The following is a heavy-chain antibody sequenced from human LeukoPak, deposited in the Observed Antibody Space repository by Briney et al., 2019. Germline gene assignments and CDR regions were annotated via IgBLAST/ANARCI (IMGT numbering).Heavy chain of an antibody. J-gene: IGHJ4*02. CDR1: GGSISSYY. Sequence: PSETLSLTCSVSGGSISSYYWRWIRQPPGKGLEWIGYLYYSGSTNYNPTLKSRVTISVHTSNNQFSLKLSSVTAADTAVYYCARDQAKGFDYWGQGTLVTVSS. CDR2: LYYSGST. V-gene: IGHV4-59*13. CDR3: ARDQAKGFDY.